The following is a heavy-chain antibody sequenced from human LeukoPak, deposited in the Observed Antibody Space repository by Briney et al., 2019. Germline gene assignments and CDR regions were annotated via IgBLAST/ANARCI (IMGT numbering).Heavy chain of an antibody. Sequence: SVKVSCKASGGTFSSYAISWVRQAPGQGLEWMGRIIPTLGIANYAQKFQGRVTITADKSTSTAYMELSSLRSEDTAVYYCARGAQQWLAHYFDYWGQGTLVTVSS. D-gene: IGHD6-19*01. CDR3: ARGAQQWLAHYFDY. J-gene: IGHJ4*02. V-gene: IGHV1-69*04. CDR2: IIPTLGIA. CDR1: GGTFSSYA.